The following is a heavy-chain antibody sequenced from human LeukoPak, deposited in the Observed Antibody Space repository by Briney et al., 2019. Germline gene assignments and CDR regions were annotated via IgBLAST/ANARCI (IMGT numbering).Heavy chain of an antibody. V-gene: IGHV1-8*03. D-gene: IGHD3-10*01. CDR3: ARVFKSQGINP. Sequence: GASVKVSCKASGYTFTSYDINWVRQATGQGLEWMGWMNPNSGNTGYAQKFQGRVTITRNTSLSTAYMELSSLRSEDTAVYYCARVFKSQGINPWGQGTLVTVSS. CDR1: GYTFTSYD. J-gene: IGHJ5*02. CDR2: MNPNSGNT.